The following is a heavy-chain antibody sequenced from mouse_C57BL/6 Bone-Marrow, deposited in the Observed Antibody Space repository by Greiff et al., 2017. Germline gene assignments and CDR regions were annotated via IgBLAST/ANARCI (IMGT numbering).Heavy chain of an antibody. CDR1: GYAFSSSW. Sequence: VQLQQSGPELVKPGASVKISCKASGYAFSSSWMNWVKQRPGKGLEGIGRIYPGDGDTNYNGKFKGKATLTADKSSSTAYMQLSSLTSEDSAVYFCSLYGNYGDYWGQSTTRTVSS. CDR3: SLYGNYGDY. CDR2: IYPGDGDT. D-gene: IGHD2-1*01. J-gene: IGHJ2*01. V-gene: IGHV1-82*01.